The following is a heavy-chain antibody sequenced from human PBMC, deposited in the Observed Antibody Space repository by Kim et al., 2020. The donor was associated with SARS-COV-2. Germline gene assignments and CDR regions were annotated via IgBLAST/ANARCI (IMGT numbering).Heavy chain of an antibody. CDR1: GDSVSSNSAA. J-gene: IGHJ4*02. V-gene: IGHV6-1*01. CDR2: TYYRSKWYN. D-gene: IGHD6-19*01. Sequence: SQTLSLTCAISGDSVSSNSAAWNWIRQSPSRGLEWLGRTYYRSKWYNDYAVSVKSRITINPDTSKNQFSLQLNSVTPEDTAVYYCARETTVEVAGTEVGFDYWGQGTLVTVSS. CDR3: ARETTVEVAGTEVGFDY.